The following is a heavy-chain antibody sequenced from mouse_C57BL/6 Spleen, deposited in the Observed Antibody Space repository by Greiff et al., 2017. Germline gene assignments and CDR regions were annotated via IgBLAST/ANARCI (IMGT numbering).Heavy chain of an antibody. CDR1: GYTFTSYW. J-gene: IGHJ4*01. D-gene: IGHD2-12*01. CDR2: IYPSDSET. V-gene: IGHV1-61*01. CDR3: AVAYYISWAMDY. Sequence: VQLQQSGAELVRPGSSVKLSCKASGYTFTSYWMDWVKQRPGQGLEWIGNIYPSDSETHYNQKFKDKATFTVDKSSSTAYMQLSSLTSEDSAVYSCAVAYYISWAMDYWGQGTSVTVSS.